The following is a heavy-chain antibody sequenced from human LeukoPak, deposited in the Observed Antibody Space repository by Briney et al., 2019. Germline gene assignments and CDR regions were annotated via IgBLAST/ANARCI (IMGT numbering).Heavy chain of an antibody. V-gene: IGHV4-61*01. J-gene: IGHJ4*02. CDR2: IYYSGST. D-gene: IGHD3-22*01. Sequence: NPSETLSLTCSVSGGSISSGSYYWSWIRQHPGKGLEWIGYIYYSGSTNYNPSLKSRVTISVDTSKNQFSLKLSSVTAADTAVYYCASRNYYDSSGYIDYWGQGTLVTVSS. CDR3: ASRNYYDSSGYIDY. CDR1: GGSISSGSYY.